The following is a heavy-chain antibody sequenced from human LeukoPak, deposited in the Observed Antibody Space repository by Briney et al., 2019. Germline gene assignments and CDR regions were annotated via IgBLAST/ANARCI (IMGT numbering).Heavy chain of an antibody. Sequence: GGSLRLSCAASGFTFSSYNMYWVRQAPGQGLEWVSSLSSGSDHIYYADPVKGRFTISRDNAKNSLYLQMNSLRAEDTAVYYCARIGSGWYWDYWGQGTLVTVSS. CDR3: ARIGSGWYWDY. J-gene: IGHJ4*02. D-gene: IGHD6-19*01. CDR2: LSSGSDHI. V-gene: IGHV3-21*01. CDR1: GFTFSSYN.